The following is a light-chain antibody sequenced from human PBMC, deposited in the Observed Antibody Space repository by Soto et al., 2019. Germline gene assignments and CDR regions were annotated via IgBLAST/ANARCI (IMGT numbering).Light chain of an antibody. CDR2: GVS. V-gene: IGKV1-9*01. CDR1: QGVTNL. CDR3: QQLNSFPWIT. J-gene: IGKJ3*01. Sequence: DIQLTQSPSFLSASVGDRVTITCRASQGVTNLLAWYQQKPGEAPKLLIYGVSTLQSGVPSRFSGSGSGTEFTLTISSLQPEDFATYYCQQLNSFPWITFGPGTKVDIK.